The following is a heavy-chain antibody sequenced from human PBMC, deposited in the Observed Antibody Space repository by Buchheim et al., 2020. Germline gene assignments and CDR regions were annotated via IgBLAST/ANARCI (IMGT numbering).Heavy chain of an antibody. CDR2: INHSGST. V-gene: IGHV4-34*01. CDR1: GGSFSGYY. D-gene: IGHD6-13*01. Sequence: QVQLQQWGAGLLKPSETLSLTCAVYGGSFSGYYWSWIRQPPGKGLEWIGEINHSGSTNYNPSLTSRVTISVDTSKNQFSLKLSSVTAADTAVYYCARARIAAAGTRVYYYYGMDVWGQGTT. CDR3: ARARIAAAGTRVYYYYGMDV. J-gene: IGHJ6*02.